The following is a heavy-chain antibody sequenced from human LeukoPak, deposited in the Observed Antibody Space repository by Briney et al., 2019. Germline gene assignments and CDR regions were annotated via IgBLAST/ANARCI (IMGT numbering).Heavy chain of an antibody. CDR2: IIPIFGTA. Sequence: SVKVSCKASGYTFTSYGISWVRQAPGQGLEWMGGIIPIFGTANYAQKFQGRVTITADESTSTAYMELSSLRSEDTAVYYCARHWQSSGYLDYWGQGTLVTVSS. CDR3: ARHWQSSGYLDY. V-gene: IGHV1-69*13. CDR1: GYTFTSYG. J-gene: IGHJ4*02. D-gene: IGHD3-22*01.